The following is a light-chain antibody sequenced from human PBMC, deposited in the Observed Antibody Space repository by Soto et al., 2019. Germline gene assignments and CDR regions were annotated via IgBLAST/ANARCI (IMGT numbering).Light chain of an antibody. CDR2: AAS. CDR1: QCIRND. Sequence: IQMTQSPSSLSASVGDRVTITCXASQCIRNDLGWYQQKPGKAPKLLIYAASSLQSGVPSRFSGSGSGTDFTLAISSLQPEDFATDYCLQDYIYPWTFGQGTKVDI. V-gene: IGKV1-6*01. CDR3: LQDYIYPWT. J-gene: IGKJ1*01.